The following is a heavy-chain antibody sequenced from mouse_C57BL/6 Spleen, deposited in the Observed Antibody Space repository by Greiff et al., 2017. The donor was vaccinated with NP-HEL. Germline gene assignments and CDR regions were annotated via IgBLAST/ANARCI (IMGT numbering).Heavy chain of an antibody. J-gene: IGHJ4*01. D-gene: IGHD2-3*01. CDR2: IWTGGGT. CDR3: ARNYDGYYVGAMDY. Sequence: VKLMESGPGLVAPSQSLSITCTVSGFSLTSYAISWVRQPPGKGLEWLGVIWTGGGTNYNSALKSRLSISKDNSKSQVFLKMNSLQTDDTARYYCARNYDGYYVGAMDYWGQGTSVTVSS. V-gene: IGHV2-9-1*01. CDR1: GFSLTSYA.